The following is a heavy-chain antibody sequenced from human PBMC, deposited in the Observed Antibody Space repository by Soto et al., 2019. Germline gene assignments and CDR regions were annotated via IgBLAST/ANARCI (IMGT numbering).Heavy chain of an antibody. CDR1: GFTFDDYT. CDR2: ISWDGGST. D-gene: IGHD6-13*01. V-gene: IGHV3-43*01. Sequence: GGSLRLSCAASGFTFDDYTMHWVRQAPGKGLEWVSLISWDGGSTYYADSVKGRFTISRDNSKNSLYLQMNSLRTEDTALYYCAKDIGLAAAGTYYYYGMDVWGQGTTVTVSS. CDR3: AKDIGLAAAGTYYYYGMDV. J-gene: IGHJ6*02.